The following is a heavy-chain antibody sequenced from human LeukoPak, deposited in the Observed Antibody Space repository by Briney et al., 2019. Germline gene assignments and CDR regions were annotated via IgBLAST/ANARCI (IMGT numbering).Heavy chain of an antibody. J-gene: IGHJ6*02. V-gene: IGHV3-23*01. CDR1: GFTFSSYA. CDR3: AKPVTAAAGFYYYGMDV. Sequence: TGGSLRLYCAASGFTFSSYAMSWVRQAPGKGLEWVSAISGSGGSTYYADSVKGRFTISRDNSKNTLYLQMNSLRAEDTAVYYCAKPVTAAAGFYYYGMDVWGQGTTVTVSS. CDR2: ISGSGGST. D-gene: IGHD6-13*01.